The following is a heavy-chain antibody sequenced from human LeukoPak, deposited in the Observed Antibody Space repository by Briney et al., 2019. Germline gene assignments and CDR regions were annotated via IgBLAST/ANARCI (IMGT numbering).Heavy chain of an antibody. V-gene: IGHV4-39*01. J-gene: IGHJ4*02. Sequence: SSETLSLTCTVSGGSISSSNYYWGWIRQPPGKGLEWIGSIYYSGSTDYNPSVKSRVTISVDTSKNQFSLKLNSVTAADSALYYCARLFRTGTGGRGNFDCWGQGFLVTVSS. CDR2: IYYSGST. CDR1: GGSISSSNYY. CDR3: ARLFRTGTGGRGNFDC. D-gene: IGHD1-1*01.